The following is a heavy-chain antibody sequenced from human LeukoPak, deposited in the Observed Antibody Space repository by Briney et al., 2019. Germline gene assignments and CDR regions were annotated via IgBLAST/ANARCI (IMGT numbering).Heavy chain of an antibody. D-gene: IGHD6-13*01. J-gene: IGHJ4*02. CDR1: GGSFSGYY. Sequence: ETLSLTCAVYGGSFSGYYWSWIRRPPGKGLEWIGEINHSGSTNYNPSLKRRVTISVDTSKNQFSLKLSSVTAADTAVYYCARSRRRAAAGTGLRPLDYWGQGTLVTVSS. CDR3: ARSRRRAAAGTGLRPLDY. V-gene: IGHV4-34*01. CDR2: INHSGST.